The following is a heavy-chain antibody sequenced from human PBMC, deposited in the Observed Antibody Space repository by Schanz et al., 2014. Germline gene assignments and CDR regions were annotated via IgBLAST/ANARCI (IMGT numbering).Heavy chain of an antibody. CDR3: AKDTGYCHGGACYCFEY. D-gene: IGHD2-8*02. Sequence: QVQLVESGGGVVQPGGSLRLSCAASGFPFSSYGMHWVRQAPGKGLEWVAVISYDGNNEDYADSVKGRFSISRDNSQNTLYLQMDSLRPEDTAVYFCAKDTGYCHGGACYCFEYWGLGILVTVSS. J-gene: IGHJ4*02. V-gene: IGHV3-30*18. CDR1: GFPFSSYG. CDR2: ISYDGNNE.